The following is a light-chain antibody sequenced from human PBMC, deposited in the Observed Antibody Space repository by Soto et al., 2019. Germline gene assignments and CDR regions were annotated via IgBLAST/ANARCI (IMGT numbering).Light chain of an antibody. CDR1: QSIVRW. V-gene: IGKV1-5*01. J-gene: IGKJ1*01. CDR2: DAS. CDR3: QQYINSPWT. Sequence: DIQMTQSPSTLSASVGDGITITCRASQSIVRWLAWYQQKPGKAPKLLIFDASSLESGVPSRFSGSGSGINFTLTISSLQPDDFATYYCQQYINSPWTFGQGTKVEIK.